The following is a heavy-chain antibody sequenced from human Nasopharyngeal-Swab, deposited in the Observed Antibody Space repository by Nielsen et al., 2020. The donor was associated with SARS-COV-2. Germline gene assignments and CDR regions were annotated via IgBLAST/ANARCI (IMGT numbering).Heavy chain of an antibody. Sequence: WVRQAPGQGLEWMGRIIPILGIPNYAQKFQGRLTITADTSTTTAYMELGSLRSEDTAVYYCASPVEMSTTWGQGTLVTVSS. J-gene: IGHJ5*02. V-gene: IGHV1-69*02. CDR3: ASPVEMSTT. D-gene: IGHD5-24*01. CDR2: IIPILGIP.